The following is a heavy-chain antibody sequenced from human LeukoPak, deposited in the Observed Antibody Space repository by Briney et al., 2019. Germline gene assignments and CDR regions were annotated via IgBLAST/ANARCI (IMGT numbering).Heavy chain of an antibody. D-gene: IGHD3-10*01. CDR2: INPDSGGT. CDR1: GYTFTGYF. V-gene: IGHV1-2*06. J-gene: IGHJ4*02. CDR3: ARLGLHGSGTYYFFDY. Sequence: ASVKVSCKASGYTFTGYFMHWVRQAPGQGLEWVGRINPDSGGTNYAQKFQGRVSMTRDTSINTAYMELSRLTSDDTAVYFCARLGLHGSGTYYFFDYWGQGTLVTVSS.